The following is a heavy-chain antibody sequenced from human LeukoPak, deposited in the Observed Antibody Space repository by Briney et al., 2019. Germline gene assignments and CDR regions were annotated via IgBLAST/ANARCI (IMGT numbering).Heavy chain of an antibody. J-gene: IGHJ4*02. V-gene: IGHV3-7*01. CDR2: IKQDGSEK. CDR1: GFTFSSYW. CDR3: ARDFYYDSSGYYYGY. Sequence: GGSLRLSCAASGFTFSSYWMSWVRQAPGKGLEWEANIKQDGSEKYYVDSVKGRFTISRDNAKNSLYLQMNSLRAEDTAVYYCARDFYYDSSGYYYGYWGQGTLVTVSS. D-gene: IGHD3-22*01.